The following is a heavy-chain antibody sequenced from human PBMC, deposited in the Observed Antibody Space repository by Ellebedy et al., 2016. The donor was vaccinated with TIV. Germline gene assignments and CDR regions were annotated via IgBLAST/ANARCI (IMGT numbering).Heavy chain of an antibody. Sequence: PGGSLRLSCKGSGYRFTSYWISWVRQMPGKGLEWMGRIDPSDSYTKYSPSFQGHVTISADTSIGTAYLQWSSLKASANAMYYCARSLGYSSSRYPPRDGLDVWGQGTTVTVSS. J-gene: IGHJ6*02. CDR1: GYRFTSYW. CDR2: IDPSDSYT. CDR3: ARSLGYSSSRYPPRDGLDV. V-gene: IGHV5-10-1*01. D-gene: IGHD6-13*01.